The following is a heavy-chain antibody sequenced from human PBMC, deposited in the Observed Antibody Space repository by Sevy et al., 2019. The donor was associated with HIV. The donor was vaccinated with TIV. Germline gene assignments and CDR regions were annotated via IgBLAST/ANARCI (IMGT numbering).Heavy chain of an antibody. V-gene: IGHV5-51*01. CDR2: IYPGDSDT. Sequence: GESLKISCKGSGYSFTSYWIGWVRQMPGKGLEWMGIIYPGDSDTRYSPSFQGQVTISADKSISTAYLQWSSLKASDTAMYYCVRHAVVPAAIDYYYYGMDVWGQGTTVTVSS. CDR3: VRHAVVPAAIDYYYYGMDV. J-gene: IGHJ6*02. D-gene: IGHD2-2*01. CDR1: GYSFTSYW.